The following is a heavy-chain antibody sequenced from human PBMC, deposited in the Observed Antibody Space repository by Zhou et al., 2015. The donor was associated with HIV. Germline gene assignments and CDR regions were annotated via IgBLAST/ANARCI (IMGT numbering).Heavy chain of an antibody. J-gene: IGHJ6*02. CDR2: IIPIFGTA. CDR3: ARGPNRNYDILTGYYSHYYYGMDV. V-gene: IGHV1-69*12. D-gene: IGHD3-9*01. CDR1: GGTFSSYA. Sequence: QVQLVQSGAEVKKPGSSVKVSCKASGGTFSSYAISWVRQAPGQGLEWMGGIIPIFGTANYAQKFQGRVTITADESTSTAYMELSSLRSEDTAVYYCARGPNRNYDILTGYYSHYYYGMDVWGQGTTVTVSS.